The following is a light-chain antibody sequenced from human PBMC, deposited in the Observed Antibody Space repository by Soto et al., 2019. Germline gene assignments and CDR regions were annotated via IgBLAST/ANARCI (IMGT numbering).Light chain of an antibody. CDR1: QSVLYSSNNKNY. CDR2: WAS. Sequence: DIVMTQSPDSLAVSLGERATINCKSSQSVLYSSNNKNYLAWYQQKPGQPPKLLIYWASTRESGVPDRFSGSGSGTAFTLTISSLQAEDVAVYYCQQYYTNALTFGGGTKVGLK. J-gene: IGKJ4*01. V-gene: IGKV4-1*01. CDR3: QQYYTNALT.